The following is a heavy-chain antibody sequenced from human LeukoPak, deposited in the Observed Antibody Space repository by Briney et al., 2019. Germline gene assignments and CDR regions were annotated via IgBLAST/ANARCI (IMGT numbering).Heavy chain of an antibody. Sequence: SQTLSLTCTVSGGSISSGGYYWSWIRQHPGKGLEWIGYIYYSGSTYYNPSLKSRVTISVDTSKNQFSLKLSSVTAADTAVYYCARDLHGANWFDPWGQGTLVTVSS. CDR2: IYYSGST. J-gene: IGHJ5*02. CDR3: ARDLHGANWFDP. V-gene: IGHV4-31*03. CDR1: GGSISSGGYY. D-gene: IGHD4-11*01.